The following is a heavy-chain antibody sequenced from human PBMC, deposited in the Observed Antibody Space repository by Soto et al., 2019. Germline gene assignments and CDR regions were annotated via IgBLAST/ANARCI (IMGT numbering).Heavy chain of an antibody. V-gene: IGHV2-5*02. CDR3: AHCTLHDYGDYDPGTSHVFDS. Sequence: QITLKESGPSPVKPTQTLTVTCTFSGFSLSNSGGGVAWIRQPPGKALEWLALMYGDNDKRYSPSLKTRLTITKDTSKIQVFLTMTTMDPVDTATYYCAHCTLHDYGDYDPGTSHVFDSWGQGTLVTVSS. D-gene: IGHD4-17*01. CDR1: GFSLSNSGGG. J-gene: IGHJ4*02. CDR2: MYGDNDK.